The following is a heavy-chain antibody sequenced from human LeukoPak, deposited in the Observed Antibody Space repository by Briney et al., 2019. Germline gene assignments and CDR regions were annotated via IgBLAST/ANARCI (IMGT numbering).Heavy chain of an antibody. V-gene: IGHV1-46*01. CDR1: GYTFTSYG. D-gene: IGHD2-15*01. J-gene: IGHJ4*02. CDR3: ASPGGYCSGGSCYGDATFNY. Sequence: ASVKVSCKASGYTFTSYGISWVRQAPGQGLEWMGIINPSGGSTSYAQKFQGRVTMTRDTSISTAYMELSRLRSDDTAVYYCASPGGYCSGGSCYGDATFNYWGQGTLVTVSS. CDR2: INPSGGST.